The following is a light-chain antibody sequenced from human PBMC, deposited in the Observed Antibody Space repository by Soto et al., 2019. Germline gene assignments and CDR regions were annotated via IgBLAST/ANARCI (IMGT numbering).Light chain of an antibody. J-gene: IGLJ2*01. CDR3: ASYTGNNAWL. V-gene: IGLV2-14*01. Sequence: QSALTQPASVSGSLGQSISISCTEDSSDLTYNSVSWYQHHPHKAPKLIIYDVSYRPSGVSTRFSGSKSDTTASLTISGLQTDDEGDYYCASYTGNNAWLFGGGTKVTVL. CDR1: SSDLTYNS. CDR2: DVS.